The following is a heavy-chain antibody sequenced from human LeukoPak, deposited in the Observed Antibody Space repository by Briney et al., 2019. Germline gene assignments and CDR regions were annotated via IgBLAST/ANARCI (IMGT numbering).Heavy chain of an antibody. CDR3: ARGSGPTPLPIDY. Sequence: ASVKVSCKASGYTFTGYYMHWVRQAPGQGLEWMGWINPNSGGTNYAQKFQGRVTMTRDTSISTAYMELGRLRSDDTAVYYCARGSGPTPLPIDYWGQGTLVTVSS. CDR1: GYTFTGYY. V-gene: IGHV1-2*02. J-gene: IGHJ4*02. D-gene: IGHD6-19*01. CDR2: INPNSGGT.